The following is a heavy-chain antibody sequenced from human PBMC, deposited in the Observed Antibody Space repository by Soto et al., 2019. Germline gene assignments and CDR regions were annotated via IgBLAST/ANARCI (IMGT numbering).Heavy chain of an antibody. Sequence: SQTLSLTCAISGDSVSSNSAAWNWIRQSPSRGLEWLGRTYYRSKWYNDYAVSVKSRITINPDTSKNQFSLQLNSVTPEDTAVYYCARVSVPIAAAGYYYYGMDVWGQGTTVTVSS. J-gene: IGHJ6*02. CDR3: ARVSVPIAAAGYYYYGMDV. V-gene: IGHV6-1*01. CDR1: GDSVSSNSAA. CDR2: TYYRSKWYN. D-gene: IGHD6-13*01.